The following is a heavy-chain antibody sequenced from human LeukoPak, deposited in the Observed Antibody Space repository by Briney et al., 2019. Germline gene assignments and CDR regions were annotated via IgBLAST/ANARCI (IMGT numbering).Heavy chain of an antibody. Sequence: GGSLRLSCAASGFTFSSYGMHWVRQAPGKGLEWVAVIWYDGSNKYYADSVKGRFTISRDNSQNTLYLQMNSLRVEDAAVYYCAKDTGLVGATRYYFDYWGQGTLVTVSS. CDR1: GFTFSSYG. V-gene: IGHV3-33*06. D-gene: IGHD1-26*01. CDR3: AKDTGLVGATRYYFDY. J-gene: IGHJ4*02. CDR2: IWYDGSNK.